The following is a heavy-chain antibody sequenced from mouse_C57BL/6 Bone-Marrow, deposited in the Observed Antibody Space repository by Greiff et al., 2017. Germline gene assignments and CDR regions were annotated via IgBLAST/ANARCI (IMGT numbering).Heavy chain of an antibody. D-gene: IGHD1-1*01. CDR1: GYTFTSYW. Sequence: QVQLQQPGAELVRPGTSVKLSCKASGYTFTSYWMHWVKQRPGQGLEWIGVIYPSDSYTNYNQKFKGKATMTVDTSSSAAYMQLSSLTSEDSAVYYGTRGGYYGSRIAYWGQGTLVTVSA. J-gene: IGHJ3*01. CDR2: IYPSDSYT. CDR3: TRGGYYGSRIAY. V-gene: IGHV1-59*01.